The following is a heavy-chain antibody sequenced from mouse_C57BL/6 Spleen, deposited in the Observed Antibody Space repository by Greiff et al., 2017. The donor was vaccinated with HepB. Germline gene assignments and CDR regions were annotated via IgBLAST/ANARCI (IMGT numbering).Heavy chain of an antibody. CDR2: INPNNGGT. V-gene: IGHV1-26*01. D-gene: IGHD1-1*01. CDR1: GYTFTDYY. J-gene: IGHJ1*03. Sequence: EVQLQQSGPELVKPGASVKISCKASGYTFTDYYMNWVKQSHGKSLEWIGDINPNNGGTSYNQKFKGKATLTVDKSSSTAYMELRSLTSEDSAVYYCARRTTVKSYFDVWGTGTTVTVSS. CDR3: ARRTTVKSYFDV.